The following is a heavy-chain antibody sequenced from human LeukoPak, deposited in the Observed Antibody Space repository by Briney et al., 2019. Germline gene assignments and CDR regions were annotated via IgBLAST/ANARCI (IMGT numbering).Heavy chain of an antibody. J-gene: IGHJ4*02. CDR3: ARGLTVTTRPAGY. D-gene: IGHD4-17*01. CDR1: GYTFTGYY. Sequence: ASVKVSCKASGYTFTGYYMHWVRQAPGQGLEWMGRINPNSGGTNYAQKFQGRVTMTRDTSISTAYMELSSLRSEDTAMYYCARGLTVTTRPAGYWGQGTLVTVSS. CDR2: INPNSGGT. V-gene: IGHV1-2*06.